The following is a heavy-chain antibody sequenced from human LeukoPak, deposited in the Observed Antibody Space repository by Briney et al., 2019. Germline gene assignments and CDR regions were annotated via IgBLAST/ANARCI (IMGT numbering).Heavy chain of an antibody. D-gene: IGHD5-12*01. CDR3: ASLSGYD. Sequence: PGGSLRLSCAASGFTFSSDSMNWVRRAPGKGLEWVSHISSSSTNIYYADSVKGRFTVSRDNDKNSLYLQMSSLRAEDTAVYYCASLSGYDWGKGTTVNVSP. V-gene: IGHV3-48*01. CDR2: ISSSSTNI. CDR1: GFTFSSDS. J-gene: IGHJ6*04.